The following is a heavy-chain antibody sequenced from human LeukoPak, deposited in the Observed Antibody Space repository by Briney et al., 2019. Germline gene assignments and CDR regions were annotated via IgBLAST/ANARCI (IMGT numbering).Heavy chain of an antibody. D-gene: IGHD3-16*01. CDR3: AHNGAWRYYFDY. Sequence: SGPTLVKPTQTLTLTCTFSGFSLNTSGVGVGWIRQPPGKALEWLALIFWNADKRYSPSLKSRLTITKDTSKKQVVLTMTNMEPVDTATYYCAHNGAWRYYFDYWGQGTLVTVSS. V-gene: IGHV2-5*01. CDR2: IFWNADK. J-gene: IGHJ4*02. CDR1: GFSLNTSGVG.